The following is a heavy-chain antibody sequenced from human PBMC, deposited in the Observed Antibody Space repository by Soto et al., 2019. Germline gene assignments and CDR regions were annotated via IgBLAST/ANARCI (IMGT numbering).Heavy chain of an antibody. Sequence: SETLSLTCAVYGGSFSGYYWSWIRQPPGKGLEWIGEINHSGSTNYNPSLKSRVTISVDTSKNQFFLKLSSVTAADTAVYYCARAWLDVYYYYGMGVWGQGTTVTVSS. CDR1: GGSFSGYY. D-gene: IGHD6-19*01. J-gene: IGHJ6*02. CDR3: ARAWLDVYYYYGMGV. V-gene: IGHV4-34*01. CDR2: INHSGST.